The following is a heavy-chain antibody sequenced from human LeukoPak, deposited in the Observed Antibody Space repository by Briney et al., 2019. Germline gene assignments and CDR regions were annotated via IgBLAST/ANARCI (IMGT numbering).Heavy chain of an antibody. CDR1: GFTFSSYA. V-gene: IGHV3-64D*06. CDR2: ISSNGGST. D-gene: IGHD3-22*01. CDR3: VKVRRHYDSSGYYDY. J-gene: IGHJ4*02. Sequence: GGSLRLSCSASGFTFSSYAMHWVRQAPGKGLEYVSAISSNGGSTYYADSVKGRFTISRDNSKNTLYLQMSSLRAEDTAVYYCVKVRRHYDSSGYYDYWGQGTLVTVSS.